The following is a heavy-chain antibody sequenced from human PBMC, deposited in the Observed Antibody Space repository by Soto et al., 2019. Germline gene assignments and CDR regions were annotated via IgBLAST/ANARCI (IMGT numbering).Heavy chain of an antibody. Sequence: GASVKVSCKASGGAFSSYAISWVRQAPGQGLEWMGGIIPIFGTANYAQKFQGRVTITADESTSAAYMELSSLRSEDTAVYYCASTYYYDSSGYQTDYWGQGTLVTVSS. V-gene: IGHV1-69*13. D-gene: IGHD3-22*01. CDR1: GGAFSSYA. CDR3: ASTYYYDSSGYQTDY. J-gene: IGHJ4*02. CDR2: IIPIFGTA.